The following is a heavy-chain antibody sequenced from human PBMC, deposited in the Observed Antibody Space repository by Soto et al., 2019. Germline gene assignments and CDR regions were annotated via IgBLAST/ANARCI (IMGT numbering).Heavy chain of an antibody. Sequence: QLXLXEXGXGLVKPSETLSLTCTVSGGXISSSSYYWGXIRQPPGKGLEWIGSIYYRGNTYYNPSLKSRVTISVDTSKNQFSLKLSSVTAADTAVYYCAREGGGYCSGGSCQVDYWGQGTLVTVSS. CDR3: AREGGGYCSGGSCQVDY. CDR1: GGXISSSSYY. CDR2: IYYRGNT. J-gene: IGHJ4*02. V-gene: IGHV4-39*02. D-gene: IGHD2-15*01.